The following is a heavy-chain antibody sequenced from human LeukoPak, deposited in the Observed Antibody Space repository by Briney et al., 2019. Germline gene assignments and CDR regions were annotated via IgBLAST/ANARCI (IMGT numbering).Heavy chain of an antibody. CDR2: INPNSGGT. D-gene: IGHD6-13*01. V-gene: IGHV1-2*06. CDR1: GYTFTGYY. J-gene: IGHJ4*02. Sequence: ASVKVSCKASGYTFTGYYMHWVRQAPGQGLEWMGRINPNSGGTNYALKFQGRVTMTRDTSISTAYMDLSRLRSDDTAVYHCAREPLDSSSWSYYFDYWGQGTLVTVSS. CDR3: AREPLDSSSWSYYFDY.